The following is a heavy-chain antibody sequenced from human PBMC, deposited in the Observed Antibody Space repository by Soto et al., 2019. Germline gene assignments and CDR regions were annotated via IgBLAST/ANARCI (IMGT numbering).Heavy chain of an antibody. J-gene: IGHJ6*02. CDR1: GYTFSTSG. CDR3: ARAGAAPYYYYGMDV. CDR2: ISTYNGDT. V-gene: IGHV1-18*01. Sequence: QVQLVQSGAEVRKPGASVKVSCKASGYTFSTSGMSWLRQAPGQGLEWMGWISTYNGDTNDAPKFQDRVTMTSDTSTSTVYMELRSLRSDDTAVYYCARAGAAPYYYYGMDVWGQVTRVTVSS. D-gene: IGHD2-15*01.